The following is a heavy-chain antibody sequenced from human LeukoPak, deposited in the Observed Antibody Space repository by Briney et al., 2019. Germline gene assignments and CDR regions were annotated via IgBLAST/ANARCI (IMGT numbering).Heavy chain of an antibody. CDR3: ARDRGGAYDFWSGYYTGYFDY. D-gene: IGHD3-3*01. CDR2: ISDSSTTI. CDR1: GFTFSSYN. V-gene: IGHV3-48*01. J-gene: IGHJ4*02. Sequence: PGGSLILSCAASGFTFSSYNMNWVRQAPGKGLEWVSYISDSSTTIYYADSVKGRFTISRDNAKNSLYLQMNSLRAEDTAVYYCARDRGGAYDFWSGYYTGYFDYWGQGTLVPVSS.